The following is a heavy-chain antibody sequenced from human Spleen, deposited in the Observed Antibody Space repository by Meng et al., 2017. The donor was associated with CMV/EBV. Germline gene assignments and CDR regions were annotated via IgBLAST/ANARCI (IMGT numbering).Heavy chain of an antibody. D-gene: IGHD5-12*01. J-gene: IGHJ5*02. CDR2: ISYDGSNK. CDR3: VRGYTGYGRFDL. CDR1: GFTFSSYA. Sequence: SCAASGFTFSSYAMHWVRQAPGKVLEWVAVISYDGSNKSYADSVKGRFTISRDNAKNTLWLQMYSLTAEDTAVYYCVRGYTGYGRFDLWGQGTLVTVSS. V-gene: IGHV3-30*04.